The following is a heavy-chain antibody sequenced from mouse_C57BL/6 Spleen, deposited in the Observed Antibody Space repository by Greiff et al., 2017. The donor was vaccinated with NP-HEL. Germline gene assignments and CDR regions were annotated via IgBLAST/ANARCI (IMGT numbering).Heavy chain of an antibody. CDR2: IYPRDGST. CDR1: GYTFTDHT. D-gene: IGHD1-1*01. CDR3: ARNPGGFMTTVVGDY. Sequence: VQLQQSDAELVKPGASVKISCKVSGYTFTDHTIHWMKQRPEQGLEWIGYIYPRDGSTKYNEKFKGKATLTADKSSSTAYMQLNSLTSEDSAVDFCARNPGGFMTTVVGDYWGQGTALTVSS. J-gene: IGHJ2*01. V-gene: IGHV1-78*01.